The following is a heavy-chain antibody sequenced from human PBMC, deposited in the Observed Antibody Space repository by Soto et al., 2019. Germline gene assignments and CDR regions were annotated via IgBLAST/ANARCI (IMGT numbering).Heavy chain of an antibody. D-gene: IGHD3-16*01. J-gene: IGHJ5*02. CDR3: ARDLGVPNWFDP. Sequence: LRLSCAASGFTFSSYAMHWVRQAPGKGLEWVAVISYDGSNKYYADSVKGRFTISRDSSKNTLYLQMNSLRAEDTAVYYCARDLGVPNWFDPWGQGTLVTVSS. CDR1: GFTFSSYA. CDR2: ISYDGSNK. V-gene: IGHV3-30-3*01.